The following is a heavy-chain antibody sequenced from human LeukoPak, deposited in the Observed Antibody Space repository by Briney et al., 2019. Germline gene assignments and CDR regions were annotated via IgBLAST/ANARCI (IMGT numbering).Heavy chain of an antibody. Sequence: QTGGSLRLSCTVSGFAVSGNSMSWVRQAPGKGLEWVSFIYSGGNTHYSDSVKGRFTISRDNSKNTLYLQMNSLRAEDTAVYYCARRAGDYSHPYDHWGQGTLVTVSS. CDR2: IYSGGNT. CDR1: GFAVSGNS. D-gene: IGHD3-22*01. CDR3: ARRAGDYSHPYDH. V-gene: IGHV3-53*01. J-gene: IGHJ4*02.